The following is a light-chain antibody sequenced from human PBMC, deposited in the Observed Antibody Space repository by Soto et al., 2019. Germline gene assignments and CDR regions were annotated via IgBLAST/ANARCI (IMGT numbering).Light chain of an antibody. Sequence: EIVMTQSPDTLSMSPLEIATLSCRASQSVGSNLAWYHQKPGQTPRLLIYGASTRATGIPARFSGSGSGTGFTLTISRLETEDFAVYYCQQYGSSGTFGQGTKVDIK. V-gene: IGKV3-20*01. CDR2: GAS. CDR3: QQYGSSGT. J-gene: IGKJ1*01. CDR1: QSVGSN.